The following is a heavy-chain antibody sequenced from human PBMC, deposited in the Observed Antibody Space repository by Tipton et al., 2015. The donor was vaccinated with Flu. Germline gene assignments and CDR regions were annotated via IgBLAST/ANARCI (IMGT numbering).Heavy chain of an antibody. V-gene: IGHV4-59*12. Sequence: GSLRLSCTVSGGSISSYYWSWIRQPPGKGLEWIGYIYYSGSTNYNPSLKSRVTISVDTSKNQFSLKLSSVTAADTAVYYCARDGGIVGVKGGMDVWGQGTTVTVSS. CDR2: IYYSGST. D-gene: IGHD1-26*01. CDR1: GGSISSYY. CDR3: ARDGGIVGVKGGMDV. J-gene: IGHJ6*02.